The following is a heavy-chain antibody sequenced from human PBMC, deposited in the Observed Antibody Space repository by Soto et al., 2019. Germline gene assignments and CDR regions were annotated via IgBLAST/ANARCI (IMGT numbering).Heavy chain of an antibody. CDR3: AKGPDIDYGSLSNPDDLESYGIDV. J-gene: IGHJ6*02. V-gene: IGHV3-23*01. Sequence: GGSLRLCCAAPGFTFCSYAMSWVPQAPGEGVEWVSAISGSGGSTYYADSVKGRFTISRDNSKNTLYLQMNSLRAEDTAVYYCAKGPDIDYGSLSNPDDLESYGIDVRAQRTTDTGSS. CDR1: GFTFCSYA. CDR2: ISGSGGST. D-gene: IGHD3-10*01.